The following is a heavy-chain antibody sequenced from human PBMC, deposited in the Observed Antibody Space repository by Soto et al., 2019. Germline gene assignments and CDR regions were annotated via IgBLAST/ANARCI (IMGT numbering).Heavy chain of an antibody. CDR2: ISGSGDNT. D-gene: IGHD2-2*01. CDR3: AKSGESSCANMDV. CDR1: GFTFSIYA. V-gene: IGHV3-23*01. J-gene: IGHJ6*04. Sequence: GGSLRLSCAASGFTFSIYATNWVRQAPGKGLEWVSSISGSGDNTYYADSVKGRFTISKDNSKNTVSLQMNSLTVEDTALYYCAKSGESSCANMDVWGKGTTVTVSS.